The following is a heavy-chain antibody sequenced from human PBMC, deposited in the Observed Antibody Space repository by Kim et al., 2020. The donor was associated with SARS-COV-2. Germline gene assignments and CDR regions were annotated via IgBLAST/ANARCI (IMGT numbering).Heavy chain of an antibody. V-gene: IGHV4-34*01. J-gene: IGHJ4*02. D-gene: IGHD6-13*01. CDR2: INHSGST. Sequence: SETLSLTCAVYGGSFSGYYWSWIRQPPGKGLEWIGEINHSGSTNYNPSLKSRVTISVDTSKNQFSLKLSSVTAADTAVYYCARGWAAAGQDYWGQGTLVTVSS. CDR1: GGSFSGYY. CDR3: ARGWAAAGQDY.